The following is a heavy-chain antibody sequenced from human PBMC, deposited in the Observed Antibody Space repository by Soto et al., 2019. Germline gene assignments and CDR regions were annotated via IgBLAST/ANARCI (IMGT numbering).Heavy chain of an antibody. Sequence: PGGSLRLSCAASGFTFSSYWMHWVRQAPGKGLVWVSRINSDGSSTSYADSVKGRFTISRDNAENTLYLQMNSLRAEDTAVYYCARVRFLEWSPYYYYGMDGWGQGTTVTVS. CDR3: ARVRFLEWSPYYYYGMDG. D-gene: IGHD3-3*01. CDR1: GFTFSSYW. J-gene: IGHJ6*02. V-gene: IGHV3-74*01. CDR2: INSDGSST.